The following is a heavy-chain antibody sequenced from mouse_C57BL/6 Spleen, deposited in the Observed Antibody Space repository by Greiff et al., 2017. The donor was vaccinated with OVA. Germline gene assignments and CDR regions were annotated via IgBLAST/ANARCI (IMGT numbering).Heavy chain of an antibody. V-gene: IGHV1-5*01. Sequence: VQLQQSGTVLARPGASVKMSCKTSGYTFTSYWMHWVKQRPGQGLEWIGAIYPGNSDTSYNQKFKGKAKLTAVTSASTAYMELSSLTNEDSAVYYCTRIYYGNPYYFDYWGQGTTLTVSS. CDR2: IYPGNSDT. CDR3: TRIYYGNPYYFDY. D-gene: IGHD2-1*01. J-gene: IGHJ2*01. CDR1: GYTFTSYW.